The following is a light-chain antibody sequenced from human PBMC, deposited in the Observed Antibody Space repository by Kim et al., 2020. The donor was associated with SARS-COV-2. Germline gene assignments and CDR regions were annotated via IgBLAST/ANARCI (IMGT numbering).Light chain of an antibody. CDR2: KAS. J-gene: IGKJ1*01. CDR3: QQYNAYWT. Sequence: CASVGDIVTITGRASESISSWLAWYQQKPGKAPKLLIYKASSLESGVPSRFSGSGSETEFTLTISSLQPDDFATYYCQQYNAYWTFGQGTKVDIK. CDR1: ESISSW. V-gene: IGKV1-5*03.